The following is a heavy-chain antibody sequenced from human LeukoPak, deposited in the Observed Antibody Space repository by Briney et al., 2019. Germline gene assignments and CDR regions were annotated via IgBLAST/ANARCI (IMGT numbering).Heavy chain of an antibody. D-gene: IGHD1-26*01. V-gene: IGHV1-3*01. CDR1: GYTFTSYA. CDR2: INAGNGNT. J-gene: IGHJ5*02. CDR3: ARDPGSGSPSSYNWFDP. Sequence: GASVKVSCKASGYTFTSYAMHWVRQAPGQRLEWMGWINAGNGNTKYSQKFQGRVTITRDTSASTAYMELSSLRSEDTAVYYCARDPGSGSPSSYNWFDPWGQGTLVTVSS.